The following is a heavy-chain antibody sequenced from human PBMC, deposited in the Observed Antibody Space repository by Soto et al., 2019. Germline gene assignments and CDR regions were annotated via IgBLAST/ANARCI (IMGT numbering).Heavy chain of an antibody. CDR2: IYPGDSDT. CDR3: ARVDCSGGSCTNWFDP. V-gene: IGHV5-51*01. D-gene: IGHD2-15*01. J-gene: IGHJ5*02. CDR1: GYSFTSYW. Sequence: GESLKISCKGSGYSFTSYWIGWVRQMPVKVLEWMGIIYPGDSDTRYSPSFQVQVTISADKSISTAYLQWSSLKASDTAMYYCARVDCSGGSCTNWFDPWGQGTLVTVSS.